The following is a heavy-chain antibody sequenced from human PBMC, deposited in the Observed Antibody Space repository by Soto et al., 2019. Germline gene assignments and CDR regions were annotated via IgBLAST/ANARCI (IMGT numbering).Heavy chain of an antibody. CDR3: ATRGTG. J-gene: IGHJ4*02. CDR2: IGGSVGST. D-gene: IGHD1-1*01. Sequence: EVQLLESGGGLIQPGGSLRLSCAASGFTFSSYALSWVRQAPGKGPEWVSGIGGSVGSTYYADSVKGRFTISRDNSKSTLYLQMNSLRAEDTAVYYCATRGTGWGQGTLVTVPS. V-gene: IGHV3-23*01. CDR1: GFTFSSYA.